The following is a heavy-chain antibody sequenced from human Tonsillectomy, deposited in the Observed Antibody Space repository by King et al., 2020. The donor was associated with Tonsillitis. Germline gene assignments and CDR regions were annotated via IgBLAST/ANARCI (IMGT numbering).Heavy chain of an antibody. CDR3: ARGTESYYHSSGYYSFDP. D-gene: IGHD3-22*01. Sequence: VQLQQWGAGLLKPSETLSLTCAVYGGSFSGYYWSWIRQPPGKGLEWIGEINHSGSTNYNPSLKSRVTISVDTSKNQFSLKLSSVTAADTAVYYCARGTESYYHSSGYYSFDPWGQGTLVTVSS. J-gene: IGHJ5*02. V-gene: IGHV4-34*01. CDR1: GGSFSGYY. CDR2: INHSGST.